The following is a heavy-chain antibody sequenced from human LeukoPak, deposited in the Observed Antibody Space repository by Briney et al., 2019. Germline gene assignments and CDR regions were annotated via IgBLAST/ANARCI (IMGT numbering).Heavy chain of an antibody. CDR1: GITLSNYG. CDR2: ISDSGGST. V-gene: IGHV3-23*01. CDR3: AKRGVVIRVFLVGFHKEAYYFDS. D-gene: IGHD3-10*01. Sequence: GGSLRLSCAVSGITLSNYGMSWVRQAPGKGLEWVAGISDSGGSTKYADSVKGRFTISRDNPKNTLSLQMSSLRAEDTAVYFCAKRGVVIRVFLVGFHKEAYYFDSWGQGALATVSS. J-gene: IGHJ4*02.